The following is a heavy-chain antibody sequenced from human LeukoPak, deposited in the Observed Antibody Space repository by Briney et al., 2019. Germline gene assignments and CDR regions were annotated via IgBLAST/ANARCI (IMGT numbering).Heavy chain of an antibody. J-gene: IGHJ4*02. Sequence: ASVKVPCKASGGTFSSYAISWVRQAPGQGLEWMGGIIPIFGTANYAQKFQGRVTITTDESTSTAYMELSSLRSEDTAVYYCAIWGQQLAFDYWGQGTLVTVSS. CDR3: AIWGQQLAFDY. V-gene: IGHV1-69*05. CDR2: IIPIFGTA. D-gene: IGHD6-13*01. CDR1: GGTFSSYA.